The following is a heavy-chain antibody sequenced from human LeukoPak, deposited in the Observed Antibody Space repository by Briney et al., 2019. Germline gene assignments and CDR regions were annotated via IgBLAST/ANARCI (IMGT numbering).Heavy chain of an antibody. CDR2: ISGSGTST. V-gene: IGHV3-23*01. D-gene: IGHD2-15*01. CDR3: AKDRVVVVATTSLLEY. J-gene: IGHJ4*02. CDR1: GFTFSSYA. Sequence: GGSLRLSCAASGFTFSSYAMSWVRQAPGKGLEWVSSISGSGTSTYYADSVKGRFSISRDNSKNTLYLQMNSLRAEDTAVYSCAKDRVVVVATTSLLEYWGQGTLVTVSS.